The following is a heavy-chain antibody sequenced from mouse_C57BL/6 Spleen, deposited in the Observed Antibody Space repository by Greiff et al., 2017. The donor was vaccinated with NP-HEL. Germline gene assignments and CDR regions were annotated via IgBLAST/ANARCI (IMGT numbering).Heavy chain of an antibody. CDR2: IDPANGNT. CDR3: ARWDGLLEGFAY. D-gene: IGHD2-1*01. CDR1: GFNIKNTY. Sequence: EVKLMESVAELVRPGASVKLSCTASGFNIKNTYMHWVKQRPEQGLEWIGRIDPANGNTKYAPKFQGKATITADTSSNTAYLQLSSLTSEDTAIYYCARWDGLLEGFAYWGQGTLVTVSA. J-gene: IGHJ3*01. V-gene: IGHV14-3*01.